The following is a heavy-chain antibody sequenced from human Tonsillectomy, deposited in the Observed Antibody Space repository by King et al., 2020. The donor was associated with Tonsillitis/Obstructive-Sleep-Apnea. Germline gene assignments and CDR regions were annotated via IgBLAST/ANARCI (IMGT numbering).Heavy chain of an antibody. Sequence: VQLQESGPGLVKPSETLSLTCTVSGGSISSYYWSWIRQPPGKGLAWIGYIYNSGSTNYNPSLKSLVTISVDTSKNQISLKLSSVTAADTAVYYCARGYFGDYPGSFYYWVQGTLVTVSS. V-gene: IGHV4-59*01. D-gene: IGHD4-17*01. CDR1: GGSISSYY. J-gene: IGHJ4*02. CDR2: IYNSGST. CDR3: ARGYFGDYPGSFYY.